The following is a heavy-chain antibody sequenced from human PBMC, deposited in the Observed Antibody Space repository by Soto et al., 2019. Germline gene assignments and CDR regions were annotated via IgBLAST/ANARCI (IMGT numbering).Heavy chain of an antibody. V-gene: IGHV4-59*01. CDR2: ISYSGST. CDR3: ARDLKEYCSDGKCNWFDP. J-gene: IGHJ5*02. Sequence: SETLSLTCTVSGASITNWSWIRQPPGKGLEWIGYISYSGSTDYNPSLKSRVTISFDASKNQISLQVRSATAADAAVYYCARDLKEYCSDGKCNWFDPWGQGTLVTVSS. CDR1: GASITN. D-gene: IGHD2-15*01.